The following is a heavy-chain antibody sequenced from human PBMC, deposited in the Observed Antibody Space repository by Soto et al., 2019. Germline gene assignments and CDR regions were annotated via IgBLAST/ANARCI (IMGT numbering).Heavy chain of an antibody. D-gene: IGHD3-9*01. Sequence: EVQLVESGGGLVQPGGSLRLSCAASGFTFSSYWMSWVRQAPGKGLEWVANIKQDGSEKYYVDSVKGRFTISRDNAKNSLYLQMNSLRAEGTAVYYFARENYAILTGPRGFAFAIWGQGTMVTVSS. CDR1: GFTFSSYW. V-gene: IGHV3-7*01. CDR2: IKQDGSEK. J-gene: IGHJ3*02. CDR3: ARENYAILTGPRGFAFAI.